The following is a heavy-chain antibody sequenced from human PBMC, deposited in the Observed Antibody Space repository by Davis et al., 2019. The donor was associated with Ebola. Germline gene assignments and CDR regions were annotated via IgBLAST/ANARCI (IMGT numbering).Heavy chain of an antibody. V-gene: IGHV1-18*04. CDR2: ISGYNGKT. J-gene: IGHJ4*02. CDR3: ARADPGDPEDY. Sequence: SVKLSCKASGYTFTGYYMHWVRQAPGQGLEWMGLISGYNGKTDYAQLVQGRVSMTVDTSTSTAYMELRSLRSDDTALYFCARADPGDPEDYWGQGTVVTVSS. CDR1: GYTFTGYY.